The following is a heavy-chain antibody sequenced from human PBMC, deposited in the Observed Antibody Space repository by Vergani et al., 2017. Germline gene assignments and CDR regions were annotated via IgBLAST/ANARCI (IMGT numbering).Heavy chain of an antibody. CDR2: ISSSGSTI. D-gene: IGHD3-22*01. J-gene: IGHJ4*02. Sequence: EVQLVESGGGLVQPGGSLRLSCAASGFTFSSYSMNWVRQAPGKGLEWVSYISSSGSTIYYADSVKGRFTISRDNAKNSLYLQMNSLRAEDTAVYYCARGDGIVVVTEYYFDYWGQGTLVTVSS. V-gene: IGHV3-48*04. CDR3: ARGDGIVVVTEYYFDY. CDR1: GFTFSSYS.